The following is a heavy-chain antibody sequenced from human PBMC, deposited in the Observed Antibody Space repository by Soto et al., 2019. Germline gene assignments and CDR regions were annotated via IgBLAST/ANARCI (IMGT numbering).Heavy chain of an antibody. V-gene: IGHV1-3*01. CDR1: GYTFTSYA. CDR3: ARAISPYSSSSPKAAFDI. Sequence: ASVKVSCKASGYTFTSYAMHWVRQAPGQRLEWMGWINAGNGNTKYSQKFQGRVTITGDTSASTAYMELSSLRSEDTAVYYCARAISPYSSSSPKAAFDIWGQGTMVTVSS. CDR2: INAGNGNT. D-gene: IGHD6-6*01. J-gene: IGHJ3*02.